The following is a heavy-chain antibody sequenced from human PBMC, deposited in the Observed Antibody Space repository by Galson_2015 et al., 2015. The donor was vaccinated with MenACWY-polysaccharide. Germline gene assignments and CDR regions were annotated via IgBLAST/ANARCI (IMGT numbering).Heavy chain of an antibody. V-gene: IGHV1-18*01. J-gene: IGHJ4*02. CDR3: ARDFLSTVTTRPGY. CDR1: GYTFSNYA. Sequence: SVKVSCKAFGYTFSNYAMHWVRQAPGQRLEWLGWISVYNGNTKYAQNLQGRVTMTTDTSTSTAYMELRSLRSDDTAVYYCARDFLSTVTTRPGYWGQGTLVTVSS. D-gene: IGHD4-17*01. CDR2: ISVYNGNT.